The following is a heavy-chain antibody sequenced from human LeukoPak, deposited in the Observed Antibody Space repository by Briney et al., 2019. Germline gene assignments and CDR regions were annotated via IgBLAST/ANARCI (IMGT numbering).Heavy chain of an antibody. J-gene: IGHJ4*02. V-gene: IGHV4-31*03. CDR3: AGYGGYAHDY. CDR1: GGSISSGDYY. Sequence: PSQTLSLTCTVSGGSISSGDYYWSWIRQHPGKGLEWIGCMYYSRTIYYNPSLTSRVSISVDPSKNQFSLKLSSVTAAATAVYYCAGYGGYAHDYWGQGTLVTVSS. CDR2: MYYSRTI. D-gene: IGHD4-23*01.